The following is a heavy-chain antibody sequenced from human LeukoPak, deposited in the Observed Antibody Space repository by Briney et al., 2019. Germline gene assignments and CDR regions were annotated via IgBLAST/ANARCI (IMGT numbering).Heavy chain of an antibody. CDR3: TTYYYGQVFSYSDY. Sequence: GGSLRLSCAASGFTFSNAWMSWVRQAPGKGLEWVGRIKSKTDGGTTDYAAPVKGRFTISRDDSKNTLYLQMNSLKTEDTAVYYCTTYYYGQVFSYSDYWGQGTLVTVS. V-gene: IGHV3-15*01. CDR2: IKSKTDGGTT. D-gene: IGHD3-10*01. J-gene: IGHJ4*02. CDR1: GFTFSNAW.